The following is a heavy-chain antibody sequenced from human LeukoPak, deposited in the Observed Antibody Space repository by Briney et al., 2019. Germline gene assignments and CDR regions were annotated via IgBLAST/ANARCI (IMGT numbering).Heavy chain of an antibody. D-gene: IGHD2-2*01. CDR3: ARDSLYCSSTSCYENWFDP. CDR1: GYTFTCYY. V-gene: IGHV1-2*02. J-gene: IGHJ5*02. Sequence: ASVKVSCKASGYTFTCYYMHWVRQAPGQGLEWMGWINPNSGGTNYAQKFQGRVTMTRDTSISTAYMELSRLRSDDTAVYYCARDSLYCSSTSCYENWFDPWGQGTLVTVSS. CDR2: INPNSGGT.